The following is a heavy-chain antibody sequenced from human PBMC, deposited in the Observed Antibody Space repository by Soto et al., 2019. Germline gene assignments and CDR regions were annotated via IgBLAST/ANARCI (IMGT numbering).Heavy chain of an antibody. CDR2: IYFSGST. Sequence: QVQLQESGPGLVKPSQTLSLTCTVSGGSISSGSAYWSWIRQHPGKGLEGIGYIYFSGSTYYNPSLKGRVKISVDTSKNQFYLRLTSVTAADTAVYYCARDGTQSAWSFQDYWGQGTLVTVSS. J-gene: IGHJ4*02. CDR1: GGSISSGSAY. V-gene: IGHV4-31*03. D-gene: IGHD6-19*01. CDR3: ARDGTQSAWSFQDY.